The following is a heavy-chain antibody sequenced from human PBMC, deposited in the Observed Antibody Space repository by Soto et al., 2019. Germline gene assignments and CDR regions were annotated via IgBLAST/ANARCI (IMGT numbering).Heavy chain of an antibody. CDR2: IYHSGST. Sequence: SETMSLTSAVSSGTISSTNWWSWVRQPPGKGLEWIGEIYHSGSTNYNPSLKSRVTISVDKSKDQFSLKLSSVTAADTAVYYCARSWVGTNWFDPWGQGTLVTVSS. CDR1: SGTISSTNW. J-gene: IGHJ5*02. V-gene: IGHV4-4*02. CDR3: ARSWVGTNWFDP. D-gene: IGHD2-15*01.